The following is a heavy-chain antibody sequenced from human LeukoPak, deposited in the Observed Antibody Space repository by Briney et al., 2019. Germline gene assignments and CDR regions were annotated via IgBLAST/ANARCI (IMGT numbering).Heavy chain of an antibody. CDR1: GYTFTGYY. Sequence: GASVKVSCKASGYTFTGYYMHWVRQAPGQGLEWMGWINPNSGGTNYAQKFQGRVTMTRDTSISTAYMELSRLRSDDTAVYYCARDDGYSSSWQVDYWGQGTLVTVSS. CDR2: INPNSGGT. D-gene: IGHD6-13*01. CDR3: ARDDGYSSSWQVDY. V-gene: IGHV1-2*02. J-gene: IGHJ4*02.